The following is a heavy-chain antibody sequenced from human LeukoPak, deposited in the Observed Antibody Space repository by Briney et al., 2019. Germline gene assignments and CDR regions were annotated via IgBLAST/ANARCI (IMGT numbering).Heavy chain of an antibody. CDR3: ARGDY. CDR1: GYTLTELS. Sequence: GASVKVSCKVSGYTLTELSMHWVRQAPGKGLEWMGGFDPEDGETIYAQKFQGRVTITRNTSISTAYMELNSLRFEDTAVYYCARGDYWGQGTLVTVSS. CDR2: FDPEDGET. J-gene: IGHJ4*02. V-gene: IGHV1-24*01.